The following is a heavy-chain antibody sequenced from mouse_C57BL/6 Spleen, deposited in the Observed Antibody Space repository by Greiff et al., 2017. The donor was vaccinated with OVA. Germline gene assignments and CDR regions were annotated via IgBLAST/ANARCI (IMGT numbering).Heavy chain of an antibody. V-gene: IGHV1-52*01. Sequence: QVHVKQPGAELVRPGSSVKLSCKASGYTFTSYWMHWVKQRPIQGLEWIGNIDPSDSETHYNQKFKDKATLTVDKSSSTAYMQLSSLTSEDSAVYYCARSLPGGYWGQGTTLTVSS. CDR1: GYTFTSYW. J-gene: IGHJ2*01. CDR3: ARSLPGGY. CDR2: IDPSDSET.